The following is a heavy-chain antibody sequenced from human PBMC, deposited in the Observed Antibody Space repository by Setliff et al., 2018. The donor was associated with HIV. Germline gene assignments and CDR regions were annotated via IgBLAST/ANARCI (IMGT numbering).Heavy chain of an antibody. Sequence: PGGSLRLSCAASGFIFSDYHMDWVRQVPGKGLEWVGRGRHKRNSYTTEYAAPVEGRFTISRDDSRSTLYLQMTSLKTEDTAVYYCARVPTSSWYVTTQRTKEYFHHWGQGTLVTVSS. J-gene: IGHJ1*01. CDR3: ARVPTSSWYVTTQRTKEYFHH. CDR2: GRHKRNSYTT. D-gene: IGHD6-13*01. V-gene: IGHV3-72*01. CDR1: GFIFSDYH.